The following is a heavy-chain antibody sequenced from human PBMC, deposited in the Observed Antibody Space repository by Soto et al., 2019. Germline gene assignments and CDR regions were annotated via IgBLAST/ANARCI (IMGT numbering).Heavy chain of an antibody. CDR2: IYYSGST. CDR1: GGSISSYY. D-gene: IGHD4-17*01. CDR3: ARGIDYVGQFDY. Sequence: PSETLSLTCTVSGGSISSYYWSWIRQPPGKGLEWIGYIYYSGSTNYNPSLKSRVTISVDTSKNQFSLKLSSVTAADTAVYYCARGIDYVGQFDYWGQGTLVTVSS. J-gene: IGHJ4*02. V-gene: IGHV4-59*01.